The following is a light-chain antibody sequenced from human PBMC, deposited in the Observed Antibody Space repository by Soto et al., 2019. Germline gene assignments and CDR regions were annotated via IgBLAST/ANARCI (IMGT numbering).Light chain of an antibody. CDR1: QSVPTTY. Sequence: EVVLTQSPGTLSLSPGERAILPCRVSQSVPTTYLAWYQQTPGQAPRLLIYAASSRAIGIPDRFSGSGSGTDFALTITRLEPEDFAVYYCQQYGRSPITFGQGTRLEI. CDR2: AAS. CDR3: QQYGRSPIT. J-gene: IGKJ5*01. V-gene: IGKV3-20*01.